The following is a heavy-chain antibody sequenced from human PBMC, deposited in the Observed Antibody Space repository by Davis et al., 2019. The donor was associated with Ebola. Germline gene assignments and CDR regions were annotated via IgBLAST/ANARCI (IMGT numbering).Heavy chain of an antibody. CDR2: IYYSGST. J-gene: IGHJ4*02. CDR1: GGSISTDY. V-gene: IGHV4-59*01. Sequence: MPSETLSLTCTVSGGSISTDYWSWIRQPPGKGLEWIGYIYYSGSTNYNPSLKSRVTISVDTSKNQFSLKLSSLTAADTAVYYCARMGLSSGYYFFDYWGQGTLVTVSS. D-gene: IGHD3-22*01. CDR3: ARMGLSSGYYFFDY.